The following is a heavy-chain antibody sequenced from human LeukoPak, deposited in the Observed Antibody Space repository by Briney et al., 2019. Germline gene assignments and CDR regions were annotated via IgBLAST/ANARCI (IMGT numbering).Heavy chain of an antibody. CDR3: AKVGSLGGDYFDY. D-gene: IGHD2-21*01. CDR1: GSTFRSHG. V-gene: IGHV3-30*02. Sequence: GGSLRLSCAASGSTFRSHGMHWVRQAPGKGLEWVAFIRYDGSHKYYADSVKGRFTISKDNSKNTLYLQMNSLRAEDTAVYYCAKVGSLGGDYFDYWGQGTLVTVSS. CDR2: IRYDGSHK. J-gene: IGHJ4*02.